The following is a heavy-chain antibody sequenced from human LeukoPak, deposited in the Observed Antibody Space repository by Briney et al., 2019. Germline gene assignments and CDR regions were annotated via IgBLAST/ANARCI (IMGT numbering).Heavy chain of an antibody. J-gene: IGHJ4*02. CDR1: GLTFSSNA. Sequence: PGGSLSLSCAAPGLTFSSNAMSWVRQAPGKGLEWVSAISGSGGSTYYADSVKGRFTISRDNSKNTLYLQMNSLRAEDTAVYYCAKFQWELLTFDYWGQGTLVTVSS. V-gene: IGHV3-23*01. D-gene: IGHD1-26*01. CDR3: AKFQWELLTFDY. CDR2: ISGSGGST.